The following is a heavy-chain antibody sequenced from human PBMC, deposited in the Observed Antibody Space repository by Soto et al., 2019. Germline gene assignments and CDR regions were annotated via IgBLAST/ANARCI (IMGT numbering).Heavy chain of an antibody. CDR2: INPSGGST. CDR1: GYTFTSYY. Sequence: QVQLVQSGAEVKKPGASVKVSCKASGYTFTSYYMHWVRQAPGQGLEWMGIINPSGGSTSYAQKFQGRVTMTRDTSTSTVYMELSGLRSEDTAVYYCARDGRSSYSSVWYYFDYWGQGTLVTVSS. J-gene: IGHJ4*02. CDR3: ARDGRSSYSSVWYYFDY. V-gene: IGHV1-46*01. D-gene: IGHD6-19*01.